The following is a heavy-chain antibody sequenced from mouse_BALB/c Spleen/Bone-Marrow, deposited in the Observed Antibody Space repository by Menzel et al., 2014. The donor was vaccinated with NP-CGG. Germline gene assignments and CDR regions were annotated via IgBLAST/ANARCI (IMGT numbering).Heavy chain of an antibody. CDR2: INPSTGYT. CDR3: ARWGDDGTFDY. J-gene: IGHJ2*01. Sequence: VQLQQSGAELAKPGASVKMSCKASGYTFTSYWMHWVKQRPGQGLEWIGYINPSTGYTEYNQKFKDKATWTADKSSSTAYMQLSSLTSEDSAVYYCARWGDDGTFDYWGQGTTLTVSS. V-gene: IGHV1-7*01. CDR1: GYTFTSYW. D-gene: IGHD2-12*01.